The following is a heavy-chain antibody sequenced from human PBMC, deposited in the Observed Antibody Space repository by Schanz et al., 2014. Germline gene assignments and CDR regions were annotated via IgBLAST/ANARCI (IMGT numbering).Heavy chain of an antibody. D-gene: IGHD6-6*01. J-gene: IGHJ4*02. Sequence: QVQLVQSGAEVKKPGSSVKVSCKASGGTFSSYTISWVRQAPGQGLEWMGRIISILGIPNYAQKFQGRVTFTADKSTSTAYMELSSLRSDDTAVYYCARDQSPYTNSSDVRYFDYWGQGSLVIVSS. V-gene: IGHV1-69*08. CDR2: IISILGIP. CDR1: GGTFSSYT. CDR3: ARDQSPYTNSSDVRYFDY.